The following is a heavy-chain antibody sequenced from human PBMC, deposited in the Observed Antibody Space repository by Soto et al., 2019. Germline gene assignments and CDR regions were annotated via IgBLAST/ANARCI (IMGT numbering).Heavy chain of an antibody. CDR3: AGTRMIVALLDY. J-gene: IGHJ4*02. CDR2: IYSSWST. D-gene: IGHD3-22*01. CDR1: AGSISSSSCY. V-gene: IGHV4-61*05. Sequence: SETLSLTCTVSAGSISSSSCYWIRNRQPPRKGLEWMGYIYSSWSTNYNPSLKSRVTISVDTSKNQFSLKLSSVTAADTAFHYGAGTRMIVALLDYWGQGTLVPVSS.